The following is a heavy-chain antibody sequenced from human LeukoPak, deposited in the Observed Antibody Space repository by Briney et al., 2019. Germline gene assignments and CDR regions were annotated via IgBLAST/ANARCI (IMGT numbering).Heavy chain of an antibody. Sequence: GSSVKVSCKASGGTFSSYAISWVRQAPGQGLEWMGWMNPNSGNTGYAQKFQGRVTMTRNTSISTAYMELSSLRSEDTAVYYCARGLGATTGYYYGMDVWGQGTTVTVSS. V-gene: IGHV1-8*02. CDR1: GGTFSSYA. J-gene: IGHJ6*02. D-gene: IGHD1-26*01. CDR2: MNPNSGNT. CDR3: ARGLGATTGYYYGMDV.